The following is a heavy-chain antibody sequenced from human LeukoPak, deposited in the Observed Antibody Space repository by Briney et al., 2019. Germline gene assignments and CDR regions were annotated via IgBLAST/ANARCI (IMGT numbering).Heavy chain of an antibody. CDR3: ARGRYYGSGSYYYAFDI. CDR2: YYSGST. D-gene: IGHD3-10*01. J-gene: IGHJ3*02. Sequence: YYSGSTYYNPSLKSRVTISVDASKNQFSLKLSSVTAADTAVYYCARGRYYGSGSYYYAFDIWGQGTMVTVSS. V-gene: IGHV4-31*02.